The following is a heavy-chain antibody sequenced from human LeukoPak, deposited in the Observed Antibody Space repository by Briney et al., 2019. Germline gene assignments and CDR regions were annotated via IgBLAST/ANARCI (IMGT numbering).Heavy chain of an antibody. V-gene: IGHV4-61*01. D-gene: IGHD4-17*01. CDR2: IYYSGST. CDR3: ARESGDDWYFDL. J-gene: IGHJ2*01. CDR1: GGSVSSGSYY. Sequence: SETLSLTCTVSGGSVSSGSYYWSWIRQPPGKGLEWIGYIYYSGSTNYNPSLKSRVTISVDTSKNQFSLKLSSVTAADTAVYYCARESGDDWYFDLWGRGTLVTVSS.